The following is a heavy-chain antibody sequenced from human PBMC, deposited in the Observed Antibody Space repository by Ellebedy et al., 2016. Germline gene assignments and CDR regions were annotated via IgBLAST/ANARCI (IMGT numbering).Heavy chain of an antibody. CDR2: ISSSSSYT. J-gene: IGHJ4*02. D-gene: IGHD3-10*01. Sequence: GGSLRLXXAASGFTFSDYYMSWIRQAPGKGLEWVSYISSSSSYTNYADSVKGRFTISRDNAKNSLYLQMNSLRAEDTAVYYCARGADYGSGSYVPLDYWGQGTLVTVSS. CDR3: ARGADYGSGSYVPLDY. V-gene: IGHV3-11*05. CDR1: GFTFSDYY.